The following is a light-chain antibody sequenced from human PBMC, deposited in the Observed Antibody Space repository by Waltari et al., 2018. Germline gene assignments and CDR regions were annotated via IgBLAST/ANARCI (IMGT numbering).Light chain of an antibody. CDR1: SSNIGSND. V-gene: IGLV1-47*01. J-gene: IGLJ3*02. CDR3: AAWDDRLSGPV. Sequence: QSVLTQPPSASGTPGQRVTISCSGSSSNIGSNDGYWYQQLPGTAPKLPTYRNNQRHYAVPDRFSGSKSRTSPSLAISALRSEDEADYYCAAWDDRLSGPVFGGGTQLTVL. CDR2: RNN.